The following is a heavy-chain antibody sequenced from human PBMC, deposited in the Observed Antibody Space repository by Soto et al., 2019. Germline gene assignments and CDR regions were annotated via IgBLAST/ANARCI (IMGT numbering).Heavy chain of an antibody. CDR2: ISAYNGNT. CDR1: GYRFTNYG. D-gene: IGHD6-19*01. CDR3: ARDRGLAAPVAGNAHYYDYMAV. J-gene: IGHJ6*03. V-gene: IGHV1-18*01. Sequence: QDRLVQTGVEVKKPGASVRVSCKASGYRFTNYGITWVRQAPGQGVEWMGWISAYNGNTNYAQKFQSRVTLTTDASTSTAYLELRSLRSDETAVNYFARDRGLAAPVAGNAHYYDYMAVGGKGTTVPVSS.